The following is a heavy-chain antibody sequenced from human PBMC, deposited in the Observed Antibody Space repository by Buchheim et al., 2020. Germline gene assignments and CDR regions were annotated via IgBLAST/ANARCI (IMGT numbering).Heavy chain of an antibody. CDR3: ARDEYVTWMQLSFTYNIMDI. J-gene: IGHJ6*02. CDR2: IWADGSSE. D-gene: IGHD5-18*01. V-gene: IGHV3-33*08. Sequence: QVQLVESGGGVVQPGRSLRLSCEASGFTLSNYGMHWVRQAPGKGLEWVAVIWADGSSEYYADSVKGRFSIPRDNSKNTVYLQMNSLRDEDAAVYFCARDEYVTWMQLSFTYNIMDIWGRGTT. CDR1: GFTLSNYG.